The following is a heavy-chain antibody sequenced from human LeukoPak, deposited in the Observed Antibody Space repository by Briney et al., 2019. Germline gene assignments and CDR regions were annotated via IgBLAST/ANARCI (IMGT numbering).Heavy chain of an antibody. V-gene: IGHV3-11*04. CDR3: ARVLRYCSGGNCYSGGLGYMDV. D-gene: IGHD2-15*01. CDR1: GFVFSDYY. CDR2: ISSSGSPI. Sequence: GGSLRLSCAASGFVFSDYYMSWIRQAPGKGLEWVSYISSSGSPIYYAESVKDRFTISRDNAKNSLYLQMNSLRAEDTAVYYCARVLRYCSGGNCYSGGLGYMDVWGKGTTVTISS. J-gene: IGHJ6*03.